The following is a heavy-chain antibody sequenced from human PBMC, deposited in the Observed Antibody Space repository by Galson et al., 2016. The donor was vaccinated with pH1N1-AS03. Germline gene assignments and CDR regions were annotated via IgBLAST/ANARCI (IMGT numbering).Heavy chain of an antibody. V-gene: IGHV3-30*02. CDR2: IRFDGSNK. CDR1: GFTFSSYG. Sequence: SLRLSCAASGFTFSSYGMHWVRQAPGKGLEWVSFIRFDGSNKYYADSVKGRFTISRDNAKNSLYLQMNSLRGGDTALYYCAKSPGYCSAGSFPDQGYFDPWGQGTLVTVSS. D-gene: IGHD2-15*01. J-gene: IGHJ4*02. CDR3: AKSPGYCSAGSFPDQGYFDP.